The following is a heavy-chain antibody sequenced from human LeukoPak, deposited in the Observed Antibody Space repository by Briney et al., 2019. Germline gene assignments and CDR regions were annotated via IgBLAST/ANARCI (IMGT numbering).Heavy chain of an antibody. D-gene: IGHD2-2*02. J-gene: IGHJ6*02. V-gene: IGHV1-69*13. CDR3: ARDNPDIVVVPAAIGNYYYGMDV. Sequence: ASVTVSCKASGGTFSSYAISWVRQAPGQGLEWMGGIIPIFGTANYAQKFQGRVTITADESTSTAYMELSSLRSEDTAVYYCARDNPDIVVVPAAIGNYYYGMDVWGQGTTVTVSS. CDR1: GGTFSSYA. CDR2: IIPIFGTA.